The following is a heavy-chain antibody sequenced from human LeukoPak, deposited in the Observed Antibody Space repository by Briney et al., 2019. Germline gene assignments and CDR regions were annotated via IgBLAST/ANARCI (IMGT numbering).Heavy chain of an antibody. CDR1: GFTFSSYG. CDR3: ATTGYYDSSGYSHGAFDI. Sequence: GGSLRLSCAASGFTFSSYGMHWVRQAPGKGLEWVAVIWYDGSNKYYADSVKGRFTISRDNSKNTLYLQMNSLRAEDTAVYYCATTGYYDSSGYSHGAFDIWGQGTMVTVSS. J-gene: IGHJ3*02. V-gene: IGHV3-33*01. CDR2: IWYDGSNK. D-gene: IGHD3-22*01.